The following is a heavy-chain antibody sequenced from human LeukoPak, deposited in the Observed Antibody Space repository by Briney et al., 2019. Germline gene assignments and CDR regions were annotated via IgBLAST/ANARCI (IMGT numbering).Heavy chain of an antibody. D-gene: IGHD4-17*01. CDR1: DDSFSSHY. J-gene: IGHJ3*02. V-gene: IGHV4-59*11. CDR3: ARDLVTVTKGFDI. CDR2: IPYIGST. Sequence: SETLSLTCAVSDDSFSSHYWAWIRQPPGKGLEGMGDIPYIGSTNYNPSLTSRVTISIDTSKNQFSLKLSSVTAADTAVYYCARDLVTVTKGFDIWGQGTMVSVSS.